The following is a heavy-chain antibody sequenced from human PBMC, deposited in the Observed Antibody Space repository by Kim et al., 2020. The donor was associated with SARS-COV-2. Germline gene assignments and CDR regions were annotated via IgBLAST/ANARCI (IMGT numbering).Heavy chain of an antibody. CDR1: GYSFTSYW. J-gene: IGHJ6*02. D-gene: IGHD6-13*01. V-gene: IGHV5-51*01. Sequence: GESLKISCKGSGYSFTSYWIGWVRQMPGKGLEWMGIIYPGDSDTRYSPSFQGQVTISADKSISTAYLQWSSLKASDTAMYYCARHTRGIAAADYGMDVWGQGTTVTVSS. CDR2: IYPGDSDT. CDR3: ARHTRGIAAADYGMDV.